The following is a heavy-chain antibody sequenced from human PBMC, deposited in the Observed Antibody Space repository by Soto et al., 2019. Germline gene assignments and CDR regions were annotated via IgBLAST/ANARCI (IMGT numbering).Heavy chain of an antibody. CDR2: IYYSGST. Sequence: SETLSLTCTVSGGSISSGGYYWSWIRQHPGKGLEWIGYIYYSGSTYYNPSLKSRVTISVDTSKNQFSLKLSSVTAADTAVYYCARQASTYYYDSSGYYRAYYFDYWGRGTLVTVSS. CDR1: GGSISSGGYY. D-gene: IGHD3-22*01. V-gene: IGHV4-31*03. J-gene: IGHJ4*02. CDR3: ARQASTYYYDSSGYYRAYYFDY.